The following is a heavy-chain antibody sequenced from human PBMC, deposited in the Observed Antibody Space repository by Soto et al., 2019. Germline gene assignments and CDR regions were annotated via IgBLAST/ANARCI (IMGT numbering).Heavy chain of an antibody. CDR1: GFSFSSYA. V-gene: IGHV3-23*01. J-gene: IGHJ3*02. D-gene: IGHD3-10*01. CDR3: AKLEGLYGSGSYRAAFDI. Sequence: GGSLRLSCAASGFSFSSYAMSWARQAPGKGLEWVSTVSGAGGSKYYPDSVKGRFTISRDNSKNSLSLQMNSLRAEDTAVYYCAKLEGLYGSGSYRAAFDIWGQGTMVTVSS. CDR2: VSGAGGSK.